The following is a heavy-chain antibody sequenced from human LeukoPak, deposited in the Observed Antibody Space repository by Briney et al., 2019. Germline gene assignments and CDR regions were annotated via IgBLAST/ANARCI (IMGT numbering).Heavy chain of an antibody. J-gene: IGHJ6*02. CDR1: GYTFTGYY. Sequence: GASVKVSCKASGYTFTGYYMHWVRQAPGQGLEWMGWINPNSGGTNYAQKFQGRVTMTRDTSISTAYMELSRLRSDDTAVYYCARDDCSSTSCQRYYYYGMDVWGQGTTVTVSS. CDR2: INPNSGGT. V-gene: IGHV1-2*02. D-gene: IGHD2-2*01. CDR3: ARDDCSSTSCQRYYYYGMDV.